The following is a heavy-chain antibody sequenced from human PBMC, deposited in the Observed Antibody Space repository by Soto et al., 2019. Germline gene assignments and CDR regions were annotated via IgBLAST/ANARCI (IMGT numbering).Heavy chain of an antibody. CDR2: IWYDGSNK. CDR1: GFTFSSYG. V-gene: IGHV3-33*01. Sequence: QVPLVESGGGVVQPGRSLRLSFAASGFTFSSYGMHWVRQAPGKGLEWVAVIWYDGSNKYYADSVKGRFTISRDNSKNTLYLQMNSLRAEDTAVYYCARDGYCSGGSCYSVPVFDYWGQGTLVTVSS. J-gene: IGHJ4*02. CDR3: ARDGYCSGGSCYSVPVFDY. D-gene: IGHD2-15*01.